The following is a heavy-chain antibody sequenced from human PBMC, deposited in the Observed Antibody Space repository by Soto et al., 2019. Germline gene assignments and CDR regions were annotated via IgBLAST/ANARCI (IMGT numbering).Heavy chain of an antibody. V-gene: IGHV3-33*01. CDR2: IWFDGSNK. CDR3: ARDAKSVETTGGFDY. J-gene: IGHJ4*02. CDR1: GFIFSSYG. Sequence: QVQLVDSGGGVVQPGRSLRLSCAASGFIFSSYGMHWVRQAPGKGLEWVAGIWFDGSNKYYADSVKGRFTISRHNSRNTLYLQMNGLRAEDTAVYYCARDAKSVETTGGFDYWGQGTLVTVSS. D-gene: IGHD1-26*01.